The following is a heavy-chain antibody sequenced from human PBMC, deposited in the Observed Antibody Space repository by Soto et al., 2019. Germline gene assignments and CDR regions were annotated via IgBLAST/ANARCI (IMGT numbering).Heavy chain of an antibody. D-gene: IGHD3-16*02. CDR2: FDPEDGET. CDR1: GYTLPELS. Sequence: AAVKVTCEVSGYTLPELSMHWVRQAPGKGLEWMGGFDPEDGETIYAQKFQGRVTMTEDTSTDTAYMELSSLRSEDTAVYYCARNDYVWGSYRRNYFFYGMDVWGQGTTVPV. J-gene: IGHJ6*02. CDR3: ARNDYVWGSYRRNYFFYGMDV. V-gene: IGHV1-24*01.